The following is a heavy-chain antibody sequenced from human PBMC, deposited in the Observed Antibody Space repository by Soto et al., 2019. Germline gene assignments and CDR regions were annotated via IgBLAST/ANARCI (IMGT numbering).Heavy chain of an antibody. D-gene: IGHD1-26*01. J-gene: IGHJ3*02. Sequence: QVQLQESGPGLVKPSQTLSLTCTVSGGSISSDGSYWSWIRQHPGKDLEWIAYIHYTGGTYTNPSLTSRVTISADTSKNQFSLKLKSVTAADTAVYFCARALVGSTVEGFEIWGQGTLVTVSS. CDR2: IHYTGGT. V-gene: IGHV4-31*03. CDR1: GGSISSDGSY. CDR3: ARALVGSTVEGFEI.